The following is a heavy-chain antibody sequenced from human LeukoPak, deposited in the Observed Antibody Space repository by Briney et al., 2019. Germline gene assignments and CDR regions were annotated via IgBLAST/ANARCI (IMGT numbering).Heavy chain of an antibody. Sequence: ASVKVSCKASGYTFTSYGISWVRQAPGQGLEWMGWINPNSGGTNYAQKFQGRVTMTRDTSISTAYMELSRLRSDDTAVYYCARSGYDSSGYSLGIDYWGQGTLVTVSS. CDR3: ARSGYDSSGYSLGIDY. J-gene: IGHJ4*02. CDR1: GYTFTSYG. CDR2: INPNSGGT. D-gene: IGHD3-22*01. V-gene: IGHV1-2*02.